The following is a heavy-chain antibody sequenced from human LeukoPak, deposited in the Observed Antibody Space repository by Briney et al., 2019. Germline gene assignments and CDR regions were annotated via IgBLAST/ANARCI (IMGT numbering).Heavy chain of an antibody. CDR2: IYYSGST. Sequence: PSETLSLTCTVSGGSISSYYWSWLRQPPGKGLVWIGYIYYSGSTNYNPSLKSRVTILVDTSKKQFSLTLSSLNAADQAVYYLGRGGGSSGWYWLLGFDYWGQGTLVTSSS. J-gene: IGHJ4*02. D-gene: IGHD6-19*01. CDR3: GRGGGSSGWYWLLGFDY. V-gene: IGHV4-59*01. CDR1: GGSISSYY.